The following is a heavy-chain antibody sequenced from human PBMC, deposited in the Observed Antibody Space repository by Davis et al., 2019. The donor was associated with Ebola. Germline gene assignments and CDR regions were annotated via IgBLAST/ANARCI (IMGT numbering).Heavy chain of an antibody. CDR3: ARDHTYYDFWSGYYHYYYGMDV. CDR2: IKQDGSEK. J-gene: IGHJ6*02. D-gene: IGHD3-3*01. CDR1: GFTFSSYW. V-gene: IGHV3-7*01. Sequence: GESLKISCAASGFTFSSYWMSWVRQAPGKGVEWVANIKQDGSEKYYVDSVKGRFTISRDNAKNSLYLQMNSLRAEDTAVYYCARDHTYYDFWSGYYHYYYGMDVWGQGTTVTVSS.